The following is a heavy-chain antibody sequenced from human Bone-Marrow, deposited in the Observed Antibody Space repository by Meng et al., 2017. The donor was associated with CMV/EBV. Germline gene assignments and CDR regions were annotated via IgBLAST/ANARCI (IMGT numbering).Heavy chain of an antibody. Sequence: SETLSLTCTVSGGSISNYYWGWIRQPPGKGLEWIGYIYYSGSTNYNPSLKSRVTISVHTSKIQFSLKLSSVTAADTAVYYCARGSGYGSYYFDYWGQGTLVTVYS. CDR2: IYYSGST. D-gene: IGHD5-12*01. CDR1: GGSISNYY. CDR3: ARGSGYGSYYFDY. J-gene: IGHJ4*02. V-gene: IGHV4-59*01.